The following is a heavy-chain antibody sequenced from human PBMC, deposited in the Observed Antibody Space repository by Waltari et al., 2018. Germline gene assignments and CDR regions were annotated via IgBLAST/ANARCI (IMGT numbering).Heavy chain of an antibody. Sequence: EVQLVESGGVGVQPGWSLRLLCAGSGFHFRGYKMHWVRQAPGKGLEWVSLISWDGGSTYYADSVKGRFAISRDNTKKSLYLQMNSLRSEDTAFYYCVKEAAFCGYTNCFFEYWGQGTPVTVSA. D-gene: IGHD2-21*01. CDR1: GFHFRGYK. CDR3: VKEAAFCGYTNCFFEY. V-gene: IGHV3-43*01. J-gene: IGHJ4*02. CDR2: ISWDGGST.